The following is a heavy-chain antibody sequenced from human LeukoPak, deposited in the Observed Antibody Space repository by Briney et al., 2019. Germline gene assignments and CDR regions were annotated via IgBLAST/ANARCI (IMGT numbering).Heavy chain of an antibody. CDR3: AKTTTGYSSGRYPGWPADY. J-gene: IGHJ4*02. CDR2: LSGSGGGT. V-gene: IGHV3-23*01. CDR1: GITLSNYG. D-gene: IGHD6-19*01. Sequence: PGGSLRLSCAVSGITLSNYGMSWVRQAPGKGLEWVAGLSGSGGGTNYADSVQGRFTISRDNSQNTVYLQMSSLRAEDTAVYYCAKTTTGYSSGRYPGWPADYWGQGSLVTVSS.